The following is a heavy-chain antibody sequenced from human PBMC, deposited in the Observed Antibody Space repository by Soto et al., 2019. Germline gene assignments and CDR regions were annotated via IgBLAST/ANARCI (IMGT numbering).Heavy chain of an antibody. CDR1: GFTFRSSG. D-gene: IGHD2-8*02. V-gene: IGHV3-30*03. CDR3: AIVLVTGSPLDH. CDR2: LAYDGSQK. Sequence: QVHLGESGGGVVQPGTSLTLTCTASGFTFRSSGMHGVRHAPGKGLEWLAFLAYDGSQKFYADSVKGRFSISRDNTKNTLYLHMSSLTAEDTAIYYCAIVLVTGSPLDHWGPGTLVTVSS. J-gene: IGHJ4*02.